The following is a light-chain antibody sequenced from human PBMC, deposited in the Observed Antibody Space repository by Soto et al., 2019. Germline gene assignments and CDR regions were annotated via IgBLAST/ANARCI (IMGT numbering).Light chain of an antibody. CDR3: QQYINWPVYT. V-gene: IGKV3-15*01. J-gene: IGKJ2*01. CDR2: GAS. CDR1: QSVSSN. Sequence: EIIFTQSPGALSLSPGERATLSCRASQSVSSNVAWYQQIPGQTPRLLIYGASTRATGIPVRFSGSGSGTEFTLTISSLQSEDFAVYYCQQYINWPVYTFGQGTNVAIK.